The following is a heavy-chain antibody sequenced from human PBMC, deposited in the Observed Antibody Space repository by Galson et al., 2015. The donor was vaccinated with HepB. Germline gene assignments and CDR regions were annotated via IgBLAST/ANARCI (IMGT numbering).Heavy chain of an antibody. V-gene: IGHV3-15*01. CDR3: TTDRTYYFGPGSYFPH. Sequence: SLRLSCAASAFTFSNAYMSWVRQTPGKGLEWVGRIKSNLDDGTTDYATPVKGRFTISRDDSKNTLYLQMTSLKAEDTAVYYCTTDRTYYFGPGSYFPHWGQGTLVTVSS. CDR2: IKSNLDDGTT. D-gene: IGHD3-10*01. J-gene: IGHJ4*02. CDR1: AFTFSNAY.